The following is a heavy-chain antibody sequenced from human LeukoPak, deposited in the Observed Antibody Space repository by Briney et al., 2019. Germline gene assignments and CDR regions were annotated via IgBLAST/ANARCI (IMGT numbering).Heavy chain of an antibody. CDR3: ARGVTAAAGTENYYYYMDV. CDR1: GYTFTSYY. V-gene: IGHV1-46*01. Sequence: ASVKVSCEASGYTFTSYYMHWVRQAPGQGLEWMGIINPSGGSTSYAQKFQGRVTMTRDMSTSTAYMELSSLRSEDTAVYYCARGVTAAAGTENYYYYMDVWGKGTTVTISS. J-gene: IGHJ6*03. D-gene: IGHD6-13*01. CDR2: INPSGGST.